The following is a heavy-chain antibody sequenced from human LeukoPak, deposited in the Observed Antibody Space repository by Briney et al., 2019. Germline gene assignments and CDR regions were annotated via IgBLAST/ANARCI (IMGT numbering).Heavy chain of an antibody. D-gene: IGHD2-8*01. J-gene: IGHJ4*02. CDR3: ARGGVVRGYPDY. V-gene: IGHV3-73*01. Sequence: GGSLRLSCAASGFTFSGSAMHWVRQASGKGLEWVGRIRSKANSYATAYAASVKGKFTISRDDSKNTAYLQMNSLKTEDTAVYYCARGGVVRGYPDYWGQGTLVTVSS. CDR2: IRSKANSYAT. CDR1: GFTFSGSA.